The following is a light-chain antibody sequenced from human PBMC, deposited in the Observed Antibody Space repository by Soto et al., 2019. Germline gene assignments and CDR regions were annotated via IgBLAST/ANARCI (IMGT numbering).Light chain of an antibody. CDR2: DAS. Sequence: DIQLTQSPSFLSASVGDRVTITCRASQGIRNYLAWYQQKPGKAPELLIYDASTLQSGVPSKFSGSGSGTEFTLTISSLQPEDFATYYCQHLHSYPVTFGGGTKVEIK. CDR1: QGIRNY. CDR3: QHLHSYPVT. J-gene: IGKJ4*01. V-gene: IGKV1-9*01.